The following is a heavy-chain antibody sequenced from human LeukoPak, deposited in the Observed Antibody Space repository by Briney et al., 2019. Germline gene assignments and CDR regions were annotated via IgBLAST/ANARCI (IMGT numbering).Heavy chain of an antibody. CDR2: ISAYNGKT. V-gene: IGHV1-18*01. Sequence: ASVKVSCKASGYTFTSYGISWVRQAPGHGLEGMGWISAYNGKTNYAQKLQGRVTMTTDTSTSTAYIELRSLRSDDTAVYYCARDSNYYGSGSYWGYYYYYGMDVGGQGTTVTVSS. CDR1: GYTFTSYG. D-gene: IGHD3-10*01. CDR3: ARDSNYYGSGSYWGYYYYYGMDV. J-gene: IGHJ6*02.